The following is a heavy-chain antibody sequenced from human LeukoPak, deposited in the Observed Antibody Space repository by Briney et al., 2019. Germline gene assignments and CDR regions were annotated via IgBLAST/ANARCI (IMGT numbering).Heavy chain of an antibody. J-gene: IGHJ4*02. CDR3: ARSKDRSWPFDS. CDR2: ISYDGSNK. CDR1: GFTFTSYA. V-gene: IGHV3-30*04. D-gene: IGHD4-11*01. Sequence: GGSLRLSCAASGFTFTSYAMHWVRQAPGKGLGWVAVISYDGSNKYYADSVKGRFTISRGNSKNTLYLQMNSLRAEDTAVYYCARSKDRSWPFDSWGQGTLVAVSS.